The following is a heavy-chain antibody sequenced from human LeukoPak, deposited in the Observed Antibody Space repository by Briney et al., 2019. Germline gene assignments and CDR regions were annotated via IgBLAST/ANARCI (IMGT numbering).Heavy chain of an antibody. V-gene: IGHV4-59*08. CDR1: GGSVSSYY. CDR2: IHNSGRT. D-gene: IGHD1-14*01. Sequence: SETLPLTCSVSGGSVSSYYWSWIRQSPGKGLEWIGYIHNSGRTNYNPSLKSRVTGFVDTSKNQVSLRLSSVTAADTAVYYCARHGTISSESYFDYWGQGALVTVSS. J-gene: IGHJ4*02. CDR3: ARHGTISSESYFDY.